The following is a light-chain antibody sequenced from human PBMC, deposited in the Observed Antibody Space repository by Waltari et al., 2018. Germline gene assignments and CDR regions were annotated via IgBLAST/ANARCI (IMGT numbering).Light chain of an antibody. CDR3: QQRSNWPYT. CDR2: DTS. Sequence: EIVLTQSTATLSLSPGERATLSCRASQSVSSYLAWYQQKPGQAPRLLIYDTSNRATGIPARFSGSGSGRDFTLTISSLEPEDFAVYYCQQRSNWPYTFGQGTKLEIK. CDR1: QSVSSY. J-gene: IGKJ2*01. V-gene: IGKV3-11*02.